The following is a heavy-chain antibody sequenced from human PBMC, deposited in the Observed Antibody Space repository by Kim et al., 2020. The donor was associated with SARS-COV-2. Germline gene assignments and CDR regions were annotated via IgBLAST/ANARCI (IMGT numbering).Heavy chain of an antibody. V-gene: IGHV5-51*01. CDR2: IYPGDSDT. CDR3: ARHRTAAALNGGMDV. D-gene: IGHD6-13*01. J-gene: IGHJ6*02. CDR1: GYSFTSYW. Sequence: GESLKISCKGSGYSFTSYWIGWVRQMPGKGLEWMGIIYPGDSDTRYSPSFQGQVTISADKSISTAYLQWSSLKASDTAMYYCARHRTAAALNGGMDVWGQGTTVTVSS.